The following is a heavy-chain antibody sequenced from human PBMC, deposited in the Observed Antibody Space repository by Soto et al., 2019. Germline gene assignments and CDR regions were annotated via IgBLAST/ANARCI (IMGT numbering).Heavy chain of an antibody. CDR2: IIPILGIA. D-gene: IGHD2-2*01. CDR1: GGTFSSYA. V-gene: IGHV1-69*04. J-gene: IGHJ4*02. Sequence: ASVKVSCKASGGTFSSYAISWVRQAPGQGLEWMGRIIPILGIANYAQKFQGRVTITADKSTSTAYMELSSLRSEDTAVYYCAARYCSSTSCYYYGSGSDYWGQGTLVTVSS. CDR3: AARYCSSTSCYYYGSGSDY.